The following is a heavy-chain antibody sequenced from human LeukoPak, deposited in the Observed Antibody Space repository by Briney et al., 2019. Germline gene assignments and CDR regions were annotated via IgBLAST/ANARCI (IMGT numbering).Heavy chain of an antibody. CDR2: IRYDGSK. CDR1: GFTFSSYG. CDR3: AKDVLGGSGYFLFDS. Sequence: GGSLRLSCAASGFTFSSYGMHWVRQAPGKGLEWVAFIRYDGSKYYADSVKGRFTISRDNSKNTLYLQMNSLRAEDTAVYYCAKDVLGGSGYFLFDSWGRGTLVTASS. J-gene: IGHJ4*02. D-gene: IGHD3-3*01. V-gene: IGHV3-30*02.